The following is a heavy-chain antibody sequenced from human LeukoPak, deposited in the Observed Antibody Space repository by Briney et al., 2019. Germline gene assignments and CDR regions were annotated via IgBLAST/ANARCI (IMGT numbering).Heavy chain of an antibody. Sequence: SETLSLTCTVSGGSISSYYWSWIRQPPGKGLEWIGYIYYSGSTNYDPSLKSRVTISVDTSKNQFSLKLSSVTAADTAVYYCARERQRRFDYWGQGTLVTVSS. J-gene: IGHJ4*02. V-gene: IGHV4-59*01. D-gene: IGHD6-25*01. CDR2: IYYSGST. CDR3: ARERQRRFDY. CDR1: GGSISSYY.